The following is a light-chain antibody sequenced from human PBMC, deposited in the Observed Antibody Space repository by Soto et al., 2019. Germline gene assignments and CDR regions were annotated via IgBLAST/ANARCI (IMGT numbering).Light chain of an antibody. CDR3: LQDYGYPRT. CDR2: AAS. CDR1: QDIRDE. Sequence: AIQMTQSPFSLSASVGDRVTITCRASQDIRDEVGWYQQKPGKAPKLLISAASNLQSGVSSRFSGSGSATDFTLTISSLQPEDFATYYCLQDYGYPRTFGQGTKVESK. J-gene: IGKJ1*01. V-gene: IGKV1-6*01.